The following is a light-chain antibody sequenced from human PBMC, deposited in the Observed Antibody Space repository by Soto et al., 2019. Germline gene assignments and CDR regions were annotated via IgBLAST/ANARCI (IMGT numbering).Light chain of an antibody. CDR2: DVS. V-gene: IGLV2-14*01. J-gene: IGLJ1*01. CDR3: SSYTSSSGYV. CDR1: SSDVGGYNY. Sequence: QSVLTQPASVSGSPGQSITISCTGTSSDVGGYNYVSWYQQHPGKAHKLMIYDVSNRPSGVSNRFSGSKSGNTASLTISGLQAEDEADYYCSSYTSSSGYVFGTGTKVTVL.